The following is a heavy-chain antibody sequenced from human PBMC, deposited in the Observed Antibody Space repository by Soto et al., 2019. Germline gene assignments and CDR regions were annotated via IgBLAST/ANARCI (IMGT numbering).Heavy chain of an antibody. D-gene: IGHD3-3*01. V-gene: IGHV1-18*01. Sequence: ASVKVSCKASGYTFTSYGISWVRQAPGQGLEWMGWISAYNGNTNYAQKLQGRVTMTTDTSTSTAYMGLRSLRSDDTAVYYCARDERDFWSGYYTLYYYGMDVWGQGTTVTVPS. CDR3: ARDERDFWSGYYTLYYYGMDV. CDR2: ISAYNGNT. CDR1: GYTFTSYG. J-gene: IGHJ6*02.